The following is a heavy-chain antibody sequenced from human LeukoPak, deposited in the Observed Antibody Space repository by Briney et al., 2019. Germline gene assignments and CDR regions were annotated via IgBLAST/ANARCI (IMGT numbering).Heavy chain of an antibody. V-gene: IGHV3-21*01. D-gene: IGHD6-6*01. J-gene: IGHJ4*02. Sequence: GGSLRLSCAASGFTFSSYSMNWVRQAPGKGLEWVSSISSSSSYIYYADSVKGRFTISRDNAKNSLYLQMTSLRAEDTAVYYCARGGAARPDYWGQGTLVTVSS. CDR3: ARGGAARPDY. CDR2: ISSSSSYI. CDR1: GFTFSSYS.